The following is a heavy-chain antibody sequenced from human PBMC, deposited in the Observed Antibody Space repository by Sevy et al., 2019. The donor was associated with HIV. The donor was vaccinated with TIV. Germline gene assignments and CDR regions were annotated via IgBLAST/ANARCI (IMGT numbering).Heavy chain of an antibody. CDR3: ARDAARVIVPTAGFDS. V-gene: IGHV3-33*01. CDR2: IWYDGRTE. D-gene: IGHD1-1*01. CDR1: EFTFRSFS. Sequence: GGSLRLSCVASEFTFRSFSMPWVPQAPGKGLEWVAAIWYDGRTERYADSVQGRFTISRDNSKKTLYLQMNSLREEDTAIYYCARDAARVIVPTAGFDSWGQGTLVTVSS. J-gene: IGHJ5*01.